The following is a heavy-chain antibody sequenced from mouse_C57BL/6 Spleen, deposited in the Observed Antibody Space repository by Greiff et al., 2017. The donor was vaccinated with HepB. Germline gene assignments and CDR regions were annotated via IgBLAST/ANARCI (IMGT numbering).Heavy chain of an antibody. D-gene: IGHD2-5*01. CDR2: IYPGNSDT. Sequence: VQLQQSGTVLARPGASVKMSCKTSGYTFTSYWMHWVKQRPGQGLEWIGAIYPGNSDTSYNQKFKGKAKLTAVTSASTAYMELSSLTNEDSAVYYCTREIYSNFYWYFDVWGTGTTVTVSS. CDR3: TREIYSNFYWYFDV. J-gene: IGHJ1*03. CDR1: GYTFTSYW. V-gene: IGHV1-5*01.